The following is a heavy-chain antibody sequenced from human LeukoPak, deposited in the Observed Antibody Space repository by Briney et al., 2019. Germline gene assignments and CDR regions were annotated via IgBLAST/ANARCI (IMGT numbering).Heavy chain of an antibody. Sequence: ASVKVSCKASGYIFSDYYMHWVRQAPGQGLEWMGWINPKSGAADYAQQFRGRVTMTRDTSINTDYMEMKRVTSDDTAVYYCARGAEAETSPLDFWGQGTLVIVS. V-gene: IGHV1-2*02. CDR3: ARGAEAETSPLDF. D-gene: IGHD6-13*01. J-gene: IGHJ4*02. CDR2: INPKSGAA. CDR1: GYIFSDYY.